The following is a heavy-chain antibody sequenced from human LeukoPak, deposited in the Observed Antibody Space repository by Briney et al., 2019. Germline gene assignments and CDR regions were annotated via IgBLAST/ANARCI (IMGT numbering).Heavy chain of an antibody. V-gene: IGHV3-30*18. CDR3: AKGPGSISNYFDY. J-gene: IGHJ4*02. D-gene: IGHD7-27*01. Sequence: GDSLRLSCAASGFTFSSYAMHWVRQAPGKGLEWVAVISYDGSKEYYTDSVKGRFTISRDNSKNTLYLQMNSLRAEDTALYYCAKGPGSISNYFDYWGRGTLVTVSS. CDR2: ISYDGSKE. CDR1: GFTFSSYA.